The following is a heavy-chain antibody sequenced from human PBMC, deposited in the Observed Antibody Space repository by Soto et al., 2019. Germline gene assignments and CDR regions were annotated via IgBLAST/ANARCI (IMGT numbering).Heavy chain of an antibody. CDR3: AISQDRGGRTTFIY. CDR1: GFTLADNA. J-gene: IGHJ4*02. D-gene: IGHD3-16*01. CDR2: INWKSDI. Sequence: PGGSLRLSCAVSGFTLADNAMNWVRQAPEKGLERVSGINWKSDIGYADSVKGRFTISIDNAENSLYLQMNSLRAEDTALYYCAISQDRGGRTTFIYWGQGTQVTVSS. V-gene: IGHV3-9*01.